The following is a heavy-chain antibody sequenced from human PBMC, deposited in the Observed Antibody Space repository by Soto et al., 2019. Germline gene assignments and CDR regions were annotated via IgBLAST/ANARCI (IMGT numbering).Heavy chain of an antibody. V-gene: IGHV1-2*02. CDR1: GYSFTGYY. CDR3: ARVYYASVPADY. CDR2: FNPNNGGT. Sequence: QVQLVQSGAEVKKPGASVKVSCKASGYSFTGYYIHWVRQAPGQGLEWLGWFNPNNGGTNYAQNFQGRVTMTGDASITTAYMELSRLTSDDTAVYYCARVYYASVPADYWGQGTLVTVSS. D-gene: IGHD2-2*01. J-gene: IGHJ4*02.